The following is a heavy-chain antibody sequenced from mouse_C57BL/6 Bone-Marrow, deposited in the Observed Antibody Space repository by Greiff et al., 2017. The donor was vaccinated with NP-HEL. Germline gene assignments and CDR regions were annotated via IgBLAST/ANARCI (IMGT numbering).Heavy chain of an antibody. CDR2: IDPEDGDT. J-gene: IGHJ1*03. CDR1: GFNIKDYY. D-gene: IGHD1-1*01. Sequence: EVQLQQSGAELVRPGASVKLSCTASGFNIKDYYMHWVKQRPEQGLEWIGRIDPEDGDTEYAPKFQGKATMTADTSSNTAYLQLSSLTSEDTAVYYCTTEGSYYGSSSHWYFDVWGTGTTVTVSS. V-gene: IGHV14-1*01. CDR3: TTEGSYYGSSSHWYFDV.